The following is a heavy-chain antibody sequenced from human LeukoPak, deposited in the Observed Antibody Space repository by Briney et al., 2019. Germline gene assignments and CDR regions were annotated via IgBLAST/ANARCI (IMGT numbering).Heavy chain of an antibody. CDR1: GFTFSSYE. V-gene: IGHV3-23*01. Sequence: GGSLRLSCAASGFTFSSYEMSWLRQPPGKGLEWVSTINANSGTTSYAASVRGRFTISRDNSRNTLYLQVNTLRAEDTAVYYCAKPISGGLAVTADWFDPWGQGTLVVVSS. CDR2: INANSGTT. J-gene: IGHJ5*01. CDR3: AKPISGGLAVTADWFDP. D-gene: IGHD6-19*01.